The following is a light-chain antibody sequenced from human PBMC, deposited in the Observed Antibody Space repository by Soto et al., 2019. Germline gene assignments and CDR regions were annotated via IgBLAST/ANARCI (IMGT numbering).Light chain of an antibody. CDR3: QHYPTSPPFT. CDR2: GAS. V-gene: IGKV3-20*01. Sequence: EIVLTQSPGTLSLSPGERASLSCRASQSVSSSYLGWYQQKPGQAPRLLIYGASSRATGIPDRFSGSGSGTDFTLTISRLEPEDFAVYYCQHYPTSPPFTFGPGTKADI. CDR1: QSVSSSY. J-gene: IGKJ3*01.